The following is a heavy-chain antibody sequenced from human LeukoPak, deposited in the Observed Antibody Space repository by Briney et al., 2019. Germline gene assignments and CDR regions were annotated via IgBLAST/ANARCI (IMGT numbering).Heavy chain of an antibody. J-gene: IGHJ4*02. CDR3: ARGGITYYYDSSGYPWYFXX. CDR2: ISAYNGNT. D-gene: IGHD3-22*01. Sequence: ASVKVSCKDSGYTFTSYGISWVRQAPGQGLEWMGWISAYNGNTNYAQKLQGRVTMTTDTSTSTAYMELRSLRSDDTAVYYCARGGITYYYDSSGYPWYFXXWGQGTLVTV. V-gene: IGHV1-18*01. CDR1: GYTFTSYG.